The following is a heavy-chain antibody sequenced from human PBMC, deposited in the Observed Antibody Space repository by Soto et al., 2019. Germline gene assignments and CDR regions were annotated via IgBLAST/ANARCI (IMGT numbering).Heavy chain of an antibody. J-gene: IGHJ5*02. V-gene: IGHV1-2*04. CDR2: INPNSGGT. CDR3: ARASKHSGFPRHWFDP. CDR1: GYTFTGYY. Sequence: GASLKVSCKASGYTFTGYYMHWARQAPGQGLEWMGWINPNSGGTNYAQKFQGWVTMTRDTSISTAYMELSRLRSDDTAVYYCARASKHSGFPRHWFDPWGQGTLVTVSS. D-gene: IGHD5-12*01.